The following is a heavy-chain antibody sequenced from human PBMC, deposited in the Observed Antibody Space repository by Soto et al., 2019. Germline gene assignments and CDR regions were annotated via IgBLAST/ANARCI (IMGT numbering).Heavy chain of an antibody. Sequence: SETLSLTCTVSGGSISSYYWSWIRQPPGKGLEWIGYIYYSGSTNYNPSLKSRVTISVDTSKNQFSLKLSSVTAADTAVYYCARDMAAAQYYFDYWGQGTLVTVSS. J-gene: IGHJ4*02. CDR1: GGSISSYY. CDR3: ARDMAAAQYYFDY. CDR2: IYYSGST. D-gene: IGHD6-13*01. V-gene: IGHV4-59*01.